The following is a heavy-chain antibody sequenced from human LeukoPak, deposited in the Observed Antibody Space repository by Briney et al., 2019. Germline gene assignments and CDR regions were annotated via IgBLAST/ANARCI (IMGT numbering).Heavy chain of an antibody. J-gene: IGHJ3*02. CDR2: INQDGSEK. Sequence: GGSLRLSCAASGFTFSSYWMSWVRQAPGKGLEWVANINQDGSEKYYVDSVKGRFTISRDNAKNSLYLQMNSLRAEDTAVYYCARDLSICSSTSCYAGVGTFDIWGQGTMVTVSS. D-gene: IGHD2-2*01. CDR3: ARDLSICSSTSCYAGVGTFDI. V-gene: IGHV3-7*01. CDR1: GFTFSSYW.